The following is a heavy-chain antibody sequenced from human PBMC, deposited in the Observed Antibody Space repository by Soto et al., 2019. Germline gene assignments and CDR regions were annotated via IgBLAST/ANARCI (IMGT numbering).Heavy chain of an antibody. CDR2: INAGNGNT. V-gene: IGHV1-3*01. CDR3: ARDPGYSYGYN. CDR1: GYTLTGYA. J-gene: IGHJ4*02. D-gene: IGHD5-18*01. Sequence: EASVKVSCKASGYTLTGYAMHWVRQAPGQRLEWMGWINAGNGNTKYSQKLQGRVTITRDTSASTAYMELSSLRSEDTAVYYCARDPGYSYGYNWGQGTLVTVSS.